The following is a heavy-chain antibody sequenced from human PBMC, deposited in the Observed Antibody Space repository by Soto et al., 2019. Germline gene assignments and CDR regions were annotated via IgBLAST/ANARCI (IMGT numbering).Heavy chain of an antibody. CDR1: GGTFSSHA. CDR2: IIPIFGTA. D-gene: IGHD2-15*01. V-gene: IGHV1-69*13. J-gene: IGHJ4*02. Sequence: SVKVSCKASGGTFSSHAISWVRQAPGQGLEWMGGIIPIFGTANYAQKFQGRVTITADESTSTAYMELSSLRSEDTAVYYCAREVSCSGGSCYGYYYFDYWGQGTLVTVSS. CDR3: AREVSCSGGSCYGYYYFDY.